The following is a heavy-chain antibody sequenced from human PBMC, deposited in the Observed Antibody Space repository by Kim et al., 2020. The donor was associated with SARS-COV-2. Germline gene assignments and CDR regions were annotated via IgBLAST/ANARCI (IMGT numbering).Heavy chain of an antibody. D-gene: IGHD3-9*01. J-gene: IGHJ4*02. CDR2: ISYDGSNK. CDR1: GFTFSSYG. Sequence: GGSLRLSCAASGFTFSSYGMHWVRQAPGKGLEWVSVISYDGSNKYYADSVKGRFTISRDNSKNTLYLQMNSLRAEDTAVYYCARDHDVLRYFDWLPLGYWGQGTLVTVSS. CDR3: ARDHDVLRYFDWLPLGY. V-gene: IGHV3-33*05.